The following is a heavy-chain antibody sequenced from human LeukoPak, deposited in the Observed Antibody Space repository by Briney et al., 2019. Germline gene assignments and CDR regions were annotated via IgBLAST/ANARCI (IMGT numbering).Heavy chain of an antibody. CDR3: ARRNVEMATPFYYYYGMDV. CDR1: GYSFTSYW. D-gene: IGHD5-24*01. Sequence: GASLQISCKGSGYSFTSYWIGWVRQMPGKGLEWMGIIYPGDSDTRYSPSFQGQVTISADKSISTAYLQWSSLKASDTAMYYCARRNVEMATPFYYYYGMDVWGQGTTVTVSS. V-gene: IGHV5-51*01. CDR2: IYPGDSDT. J-gene: IGHJ6*02.